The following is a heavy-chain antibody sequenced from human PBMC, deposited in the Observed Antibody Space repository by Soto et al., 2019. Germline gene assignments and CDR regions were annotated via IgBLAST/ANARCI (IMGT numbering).Heavy chain of an antibody. J-gene: IGHJ4*02. CDR3: ARTRGYCSGGSCYPLDH. V-gene: IGHV1-3*04. Sequence: QVQLVQSGAGVQKPGATANISCKASGYRFTAYDMHWVRQAPGQRLEWLGWINTATGDTKYSPSFQGRVTLSRGTSATTAYMELSGLRFEDTAVYYCARTRGYCSGGSCYPLDHWGQGTLVTVSS. CDR1: GYRFTAYD. D-gene: IGHD2-15*01. CDR2: INTATGDT.